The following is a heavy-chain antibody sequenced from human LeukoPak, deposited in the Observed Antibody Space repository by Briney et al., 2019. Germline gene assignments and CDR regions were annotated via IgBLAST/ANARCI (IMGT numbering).Heavy chain of an antibody. CDR2: IYHSGST. V-gene: IGHV4-39*07. CDR3: ARAGGSYPIDY. J-gene: IGHJ4*02. D-gene: IGHD1-26*01. Sequence: PSAALSLPCTVSGGSIISGGYYGSWIRQPPGEGLEWIGSIYHSGSTYYNPSLKSRVTISVDTSKNQFSLKLSSVTAADTAVYYCARAGGSYPIDYWGQGTLVTVSS. CDR1: GGSIISGGYY.